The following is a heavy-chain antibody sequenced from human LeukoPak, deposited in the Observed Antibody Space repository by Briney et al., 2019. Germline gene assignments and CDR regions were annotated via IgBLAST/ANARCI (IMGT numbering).Heavy chain of an antibody. J-gene: IGHJ6*02. CDR1: GYSISSGYY. Sequence: SETLSLTCTVSGYSISSGYYWGWIRQPPGKGLEWIGSIYHSGSTYYNPSLKSRVTISVDTSKNQFSLKLSSVTAADTAVYYCARVTLPRVHCSSTSCYGMDVWGQGTLVTVSS. D-gene: IGHD2-2*01. V-gene: IGHV4-38-2*02. CDR2: IYHSGST. CDR3: ARVTLPRVHCSSTSCYGMDV.